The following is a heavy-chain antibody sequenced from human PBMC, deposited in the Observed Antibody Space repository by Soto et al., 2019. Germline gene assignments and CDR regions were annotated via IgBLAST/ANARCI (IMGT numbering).Heavy chain of an antibody. J-gene: IGHJ4*02. V-gene: IGHV3-7*01. Sequence: EVQLVESGGGLVQPGGSLRLSCAATGFTFSSYWMSWVRQAPGKGLEWVANIKQDGREKYYVDSVKGRFTISRDNSKNSLYLQMNSLRAEDTAVYYCARVIGLGADYWGQGTLVTVSS. D-gene: IGHD3-16*01. CDR2: IKQDGREK. CDR3: ARVIGLGADY. CDR1: GFTFSSYW.